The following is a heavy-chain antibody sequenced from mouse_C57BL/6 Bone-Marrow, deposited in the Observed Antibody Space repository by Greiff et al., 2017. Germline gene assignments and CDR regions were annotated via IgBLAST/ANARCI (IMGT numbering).Heavy chain of an antibody. CDR2: IDPSDSYT. D-gene: IGHD1-1*01. V-gene: IGHV1-50*01. J-gene: IGHJ1*03. Sequence: QVQLQQSGAELVKPGASVKLSCKASGYTFTSYWMQWVKQRPGQGLEWIGEIDPSDSYTNYNQKFKGKATLTVDTSSSTAYMQLSSMTSEDSAVYYCARDWPYYYGSSYWYFDVWGTGTTVTVSS. CDR1: GYTFTSYW. CDR3: ARDWPYYYGSSYWYFDV.